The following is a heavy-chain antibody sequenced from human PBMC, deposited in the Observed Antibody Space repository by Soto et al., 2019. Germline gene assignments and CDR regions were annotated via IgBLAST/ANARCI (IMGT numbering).Heavy chain of an antibody. Sequence: GGSLRLSCAASGFTFSSYGMHWVRQAPGKGLEWVAVISYDGSNKYYADSVKGRFTISRDNSKNTLYLQMNSLRAEDTAVYYCAKDRAPYGGYPHYYYGMDVWGQGTTVTVSS. CDR1: GFTFSSYG. D-gene: IGHD5-12*01. CDR3: AKDRAPYGGYPHYYYGMDV. J-gene: IGHJ6*02. V-gene: IGHV3-30*18. CDR2: ISYDGSNK.